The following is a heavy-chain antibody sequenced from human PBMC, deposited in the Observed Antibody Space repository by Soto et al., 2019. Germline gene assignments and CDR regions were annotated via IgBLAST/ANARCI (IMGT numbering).Heavy chain of an antibody. V-gene: IGHV4-59*08. J-gene: IGHJ3*02. CDR3: ARHLWVGSSWYLGAFDI. D-gene: IGHD6-13*01. CDR2: TYYSGST. Sequence: SETLSLTCTFSGVSISNYYWSWIRQPPGKGLEWIGYTYYSGSTNYNPSLKSRVTISVDTSKNQFSLKLSSVTAAHTAVYYCARHLWVGSSWYLGAFDIWGQGTMVTVSS. CDR1: GVSISNYY.